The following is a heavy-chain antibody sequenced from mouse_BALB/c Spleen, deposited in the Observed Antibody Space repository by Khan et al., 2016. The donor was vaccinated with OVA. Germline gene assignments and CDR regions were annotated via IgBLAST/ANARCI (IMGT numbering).Heavy chain of an antibody. V-gene: IGHV1-4*01. J-gene: IGHJ1*01. D-gene: IGHD2-12*01. CDR3: ARSGAYYMCDWYFDV. CDR2: INPSSGYT. CDR1: GYTFTSYT. Sequence: VQLQESGAELARPGASVKMSCKASGYTFTSYTMHWVKQRPGQGLEWIGFINPSSGYTNYNQKFKDKATLTADKSSNTAYMHLSSLTSEDSAVYYCARSGAYYMCDWYFDVWGAGTTVTVSS.